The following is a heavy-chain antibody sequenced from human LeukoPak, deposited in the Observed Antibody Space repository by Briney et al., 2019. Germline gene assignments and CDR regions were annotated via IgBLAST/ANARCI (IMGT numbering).Heavy chain of an antibody. CDR2: ISGSGGST. J-gene: IGHJ6*02. CDR1: GFTFSSYA. D-gene: IGHD6-6*01. CDR3: AKGRYSSSSGVGFYYFDMDV. Sequence: PGGSLRLSCAASGFTFSSYAMSWVRQAPGKGLEWVSAISGSGGSTYYADSVKGRFTISRDNSKNTLYLQMNSLRAEDTAVYYCAKGRYSSSSGVGFYYFDMDVWGQGTTVTVSS. V-gene: IGHV3-23*01.